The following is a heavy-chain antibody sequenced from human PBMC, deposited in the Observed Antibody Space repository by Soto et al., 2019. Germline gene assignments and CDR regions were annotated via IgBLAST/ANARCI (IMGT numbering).Heavy chain of an antibody. CDR1: GFTFSSYA. V-gene: IGHV3-23*01. D-gene: IGHD2-2*01. CDR3: AKPPAGCSSTSCYFSMDYMDV. J-gene: IGHJ6*03. CDR2: ISGSGGST. Sequence: ESGGGLVQPGGSLRLSCAASGFTFSSYAMSWVRQAPGKGLEWVSAISGSGGSTYYADSVKGRFTISRDNSKNTLYLQMNSLRAEDTAVYYFAKPPAGCSSTSCYFSMDYMDVWGKGTTVTVSS.